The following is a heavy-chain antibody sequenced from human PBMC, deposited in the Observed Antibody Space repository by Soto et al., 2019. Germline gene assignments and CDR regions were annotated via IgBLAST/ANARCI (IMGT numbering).Heavy chain of an antibody. Sequence: PGESLKISCKGSGYRFSSYWIAWLRQMPGKGLEWMGIIYPGDSDTRYSPSFEGQVTISADKSNSPAYLQWSSLKASDTAMYYCARQGSNGAYYYYGMDVWGQGTTVTVSS. J-gene: IGHJ6*02. CDR2: IYPGDSDT. CDR1: GYRFSSYW. D-gene: IGHD3-16*01. CDR3: ARQGSNGAYYYYGMDV. V-gene: IGHV5-51*01.